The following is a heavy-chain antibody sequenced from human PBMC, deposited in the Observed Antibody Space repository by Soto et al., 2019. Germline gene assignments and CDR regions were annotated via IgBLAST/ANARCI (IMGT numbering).Heavy chain of an antibody. CDR3: ARDLSSIAAAGIYWGMDV. J-gene: IGHJ6*02. CDR2: IYSGGST. D-gene: IGHD6-13*01. CDR1: GFTVSSNY. V-gene: IGHV3-53*02. Sequence: VQLVETGGGLIQPGGSLRLSCAASGFTVSSNYMSWVRQAPGKGLEWVSVIYSGGSTYYADSVKGRFTISRDNSKNTLYLQMNSLRAEDTAVYYCARDLSSIAAAGIYWGMDVWGQGTTVTVSS.